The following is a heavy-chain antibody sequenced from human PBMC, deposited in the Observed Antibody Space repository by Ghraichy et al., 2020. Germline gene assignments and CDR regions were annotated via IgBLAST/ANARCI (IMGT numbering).Heavy chain of an antibody. V-gene: IGHV3-21*01. J-gene: IGHJ4*02. CDR1: GFTFSSYS. D-gene: IGHD6-13*01. Sequence: GGSLRLSCAASGFTFSSYSMNWVRQAPGKGLEWVSSISSSSSYIYYADSVKGRFTISRDNAKNSLYLQMNSLRAEDTAVYYCARAGGRIAAAGDFDYWGQGTLVTVSS. CDR3: ARAGGRIAAAGDFDY. CDR2: ISSSSSYI.